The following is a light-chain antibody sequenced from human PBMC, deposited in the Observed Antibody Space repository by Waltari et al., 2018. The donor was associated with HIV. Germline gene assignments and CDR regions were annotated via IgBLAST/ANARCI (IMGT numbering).Light chain of an antibody. V-gene: IGLV7-46*01. CDR1: SGPVTSGHH. Sequence: QAVVTQEPALTVSPGGTVTLTCGSSSGPVTSGHHPHWFQQKPGQAPRALIYDANNRQSWTPARFSGSLLGGKAALTLSDAQPEDEADYVCLLSYSGARPARFGGGTKLSVL. CDR3: LLSYSGARPAR. CDR2: DAN. J-gene: IGLJ2*01.